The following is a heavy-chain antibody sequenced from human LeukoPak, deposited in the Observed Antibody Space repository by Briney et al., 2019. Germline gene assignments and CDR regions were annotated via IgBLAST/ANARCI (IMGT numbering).Heavy chain of an antibody. CDR2: IYYSGST. V-gene: IGHV4-30-4*08. CDR3: ARACTVVGASGKPLDD. D-gene: IGHD1-26*01. CDR1: GGSISSGDYY. Sequence: SETLSLTCTVPGGSISSGDYYWSWIRQPPGKGLEWIGYIYYSGSTYYNPSLKSRVTISVDTSKNQFSLKLSTVTAADTAVYYCARACTVVGASGKPLDDWCEGTTATVSS. J-gene: IGHJ4*02.